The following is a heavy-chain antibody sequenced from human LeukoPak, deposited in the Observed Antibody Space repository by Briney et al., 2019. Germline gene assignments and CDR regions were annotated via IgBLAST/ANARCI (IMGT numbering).Heavy chain of an antibody. Sequence: GGSLRLSCVASGITFSNYAVSWVRQAPEKGLDWVSVISGSAHKIRYADSVKGRFTISRDNSENIVYLQMNNLKAEDTAVYYCAGRVTGYSSGYVYWGQGTLVTVSS. V-gene: IGHV3-23*01. D-gene: IGHD5-18*01. CDR1: GITFSNYA. CDR2: ISGSAHKI. CDR3: AGRVTGYSSGYVY. J-gene: IGHJ4*02.